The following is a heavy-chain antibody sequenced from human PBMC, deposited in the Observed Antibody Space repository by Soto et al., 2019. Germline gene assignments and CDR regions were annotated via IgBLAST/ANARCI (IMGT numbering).Heavy chain of an antibody. CDR2: ISYEGSEK. D-gene: IGHD6-13*01. CDR3: VKDMGAAAGFDY. CDR1: GFTFSNNG. J-gene: IGHJ4*02. Sequence: QVHLVESGGGVVQPGRSLRLSCAASGFTFSNNGMHWVRQAPGKGLEWMGVISYEGSEKYYAGSVKGRFTISRDNSKNTLYLQMDTLRAEDTAIYYCVKDMGAAAGFDYWGQGILVTVSS. V-gene: IGHV3-30*18.